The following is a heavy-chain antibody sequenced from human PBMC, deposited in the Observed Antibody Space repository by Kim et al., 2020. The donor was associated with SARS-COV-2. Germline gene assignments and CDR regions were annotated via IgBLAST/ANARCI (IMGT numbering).Heavy chain of an antibody. J-gene: IGHJ6*02. V-gene: IGHV3-23*02. D-gene: IGHD2-15*01. Sequence: VKGRSTSSRENSKNTRYLQMNSLRAEDTAVYYCAKPLLVVAATFYYGMDVWGQGTTVTVSS. CDR3: AKPLLVVAATFYYGMDV.